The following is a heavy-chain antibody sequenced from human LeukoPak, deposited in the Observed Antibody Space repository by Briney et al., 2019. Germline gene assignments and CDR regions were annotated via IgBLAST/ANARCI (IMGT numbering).Heavy chain of an antibody. V-gene: IGHV3-7*01. CDR3: ATDVGYS. Sequence: GGSLRLSCLTSGFTLSTNAMSWVRQAPGKGLEWVASIAHVGGEKYYVDSVKGRFTISRDNAKNSLYLQMNSLRAEDTALYYCATDVGYSWGQGTLVTVSS. CDR2: IAHVGGEK. J-gene: IGHJ4*02. CDR1: GFTLSTNA. D-gene: IGHD6-13*01.